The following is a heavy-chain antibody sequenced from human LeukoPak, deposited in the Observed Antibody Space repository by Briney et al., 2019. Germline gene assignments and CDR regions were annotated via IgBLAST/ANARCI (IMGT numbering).Heavy chain of an antibody. Sequence: SETLSLTCTVSGGSISIGSYYWSWIRQPAGKGLEWIGRIYTSGSTNYNPSLKSRVTISVDTSKNQFSLKLSSVTAADTAVYYCARETTYYYDSSGYYFDAFDIWGQGTMVTVSS. D-gene: IGHD3-22*01. J-gene: IGHJ3*02. CDR3: ARETTYYYDSSGYYFDAFDI. V-gene: IGHV4-61*02. CDR1: GGSISIGSYY. CDR2: IYTSGST.